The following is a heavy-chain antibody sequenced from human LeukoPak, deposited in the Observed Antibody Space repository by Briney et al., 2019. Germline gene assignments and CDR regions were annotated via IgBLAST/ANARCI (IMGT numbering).Heavy chain of an antibody. D-gene: IGHD4-11*01. Sequence: PSETLSLTCTVSGYSISSGYYWGWIRQPPGKGLEWIGSIYHSGSTYYNPSLKSRVTISVDTSKNQFSLKLSSVTAADTAVYYCAREFSELTTVIRGNWFDPWGQGTLVTVSS. CDR3: AREFSELTTVIRGNWFDP. CDR2: IYHSGST. V-gene: IGHV4-38-2*02. J-gene: IGHJ5*02. CDR1: GYSISSGYY.